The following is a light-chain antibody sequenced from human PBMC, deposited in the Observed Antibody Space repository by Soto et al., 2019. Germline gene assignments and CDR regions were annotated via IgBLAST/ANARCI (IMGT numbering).Light chain of an antibody. CDR3: QQYDISPRT. CDR2: GSS. Sequence: EIVLTQSPGTLSLSPGEKTTLSCRASQILNSFYLAWYQQKPGQAPRLLIYGSSNRATGIPDRFSGSGSGTDFTLTISRLDPEDFAVYYCQQYDISPRTFGQGTKVDIK. V-gene: IGKV3-20*01. CDR1: QILNSFY. J-gene: IGKJ1*01.